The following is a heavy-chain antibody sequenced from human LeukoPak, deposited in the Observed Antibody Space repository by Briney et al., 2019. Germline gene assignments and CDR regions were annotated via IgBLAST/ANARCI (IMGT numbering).Heavy chain of an antibody. J-gene: IGHJ4*02. D-gene: IGHD4-11*01. CDR3: ARVGVSNYDYDY. CDR2: INPSGGST. Sequence: ASVKVSCKASGYTFTSYYMHWVRQAPGQGLEWMGIINPSGGSTSYAQKFQGRVTMTRDTSMSTVYMELSSLRSEDTAVYYCARVGVSNYDYDYWGQGTLVTVSS. V-gene: IGHV1-46*01. CDR1: GYTFTSYY.